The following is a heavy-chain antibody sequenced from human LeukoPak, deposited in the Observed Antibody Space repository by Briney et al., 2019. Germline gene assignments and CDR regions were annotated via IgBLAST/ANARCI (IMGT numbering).Heavy chain of an antibody. CDR2: INTKSGYT. CDR1: GYSFTNYD. J-gene: IGHJ4*02. V-gene: IGHV1-8*01. Sequence: ASVKVSFKSSGYSFTNYDINWVRQSTGQGLEWMGWINTKSGYTGHAQKFQGRITMTRDNSISTVYMELRSLRSEDTAVYYCARVTGAIDYWGQGTLVTVSS. CDR3: ARVTGAIDY.